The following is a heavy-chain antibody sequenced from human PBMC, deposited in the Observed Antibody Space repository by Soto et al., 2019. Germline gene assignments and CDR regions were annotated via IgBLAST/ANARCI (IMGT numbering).Heavy chain of an antibody. CDR3: ATPGIAAAEVV. Sequence: PGESLKISCKGSGYSFTSYLISWVRQMPGKGLEWMGRIDPSDSYTNYSPSFQGHVTISADKSISTAYPQWSSLKASDTAMYYCATPGIAAAEVVWGQGTLVTVSS. CDR2: IDPSDSYT. D-gene: IGHD6-13*01. CDR1: GYSFTSYL. V-gene: IGHV5-10-1*01. J-gene: IGHJ4*02.